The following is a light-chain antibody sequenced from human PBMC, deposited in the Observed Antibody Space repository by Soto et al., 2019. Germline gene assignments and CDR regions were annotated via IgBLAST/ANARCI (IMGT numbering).Light chain of an antibody. CDR1: QDIRNE. J-gene: IGKJ1*01. Sequence: AIQMTQSPSSLSAAVGDRVTITCRASQDIRNELGWYQQKPGKAPNLLIYAASSLHTGVPSRCSGSGSCSYFTLTTSGLQPDDFATYDCLQDYNYPRTCGRGTKVEVK. V-gene: IGKV1-6*02. CDR2: AAS. CDR3: LQDYNYPRT.